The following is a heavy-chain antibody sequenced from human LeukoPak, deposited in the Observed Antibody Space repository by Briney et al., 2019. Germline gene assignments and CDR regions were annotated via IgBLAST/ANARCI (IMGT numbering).Heavy chain of an antibody. CDR2: IYPGDSDT. Sequence: GESLKISCKGSGYSFTSYWIGWVRQTPGKGLEWMGIIYPGDSDTRYSPSFQGQVTISADKSISTAYLQWSSLKASDTAMYYCARVESYCSSTSCSSPRGWFDPWGQGTLVTVSS. J-gene: IGHJ5*02. V-gene: IGHV5-51*01. D-gene: IGHD2-2*01. CDR3: ARVESYCSSTSCSSPRGWFDP. CDR1: GYSFTSYW.